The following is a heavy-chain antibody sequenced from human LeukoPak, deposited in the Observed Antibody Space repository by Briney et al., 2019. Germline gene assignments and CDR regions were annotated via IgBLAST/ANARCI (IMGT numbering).Heavy chain of an antibody. CDR3: ARHRAYCSGSKCYSVWFDP. D-gene: IGHD2-15*01. V-gene: IGHV4-39*01. CDR2: IYYSGST. CDR1: GGSISSTSYY. J-gene: IGHJ5*02. Sequence: SETLSLTCTVSGGSISSTSYYWAWIRQPPGKGLAWIGNIYYSGSTDYNPSLKSRVTISGDTSKNQFSLKLRSVTAADTALYYCARHRAYCSGSKCYSVWFDPWGQGTLVTVSS.